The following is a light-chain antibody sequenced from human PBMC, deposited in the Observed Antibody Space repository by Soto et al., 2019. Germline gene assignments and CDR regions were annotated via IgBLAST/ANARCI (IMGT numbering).Light chain of an antibody. CDR3: GTWDSSLSAYV. V-gene: IGLV1-51*01. J-gene: IGLJ1*01. CDR2: DNN. Sequence: QSVLTQPPPVSAAPGQKGTISRSGSSPNIGNNYVSWYQQLPGTAPKLLIYDNNKRPSGIPDRFSGSKSGTSATLGITGLQTGDEADYYCGTWDSSLSAYVFGTGTKVTV. CDR1: SPNIGNNY.